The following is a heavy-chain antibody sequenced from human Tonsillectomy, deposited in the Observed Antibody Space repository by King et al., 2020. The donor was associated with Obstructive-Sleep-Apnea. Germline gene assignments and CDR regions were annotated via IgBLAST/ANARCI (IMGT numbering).Heavy chain of an antibody. Sequence: VQLVESGGGLVQPGGSLSLRLSCAGSGFTFRSYAMSWVRQAPGKGLEWGSGISGSGGSTYYADSVKGRFTISRDNSKNTLYLQMNSLRAEDTAVYYCAKDSMDYDILTGPVDYWGQGTLVTVSS. CDR2: ISGSGGST. J-gene: IGHJ4*02. D-gene: IGHD3-9*01. V-gene: IGHV3-23*04. CDR1: GFTFRSYA. CDR3: AKDSMDYDILTGPVDY.